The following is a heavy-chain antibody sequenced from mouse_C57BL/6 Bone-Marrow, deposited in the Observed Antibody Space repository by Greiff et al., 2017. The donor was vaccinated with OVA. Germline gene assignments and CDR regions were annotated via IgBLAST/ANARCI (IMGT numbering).Heavy chain of an antibody. Sequence: EVKLMESGGGLVQPGGSLKLSCAASGFTFSDYYMYWVRQTPEKRLEWVAYISNGGGSTYYPDTVKGRFTISRDNAKNTLYLQMSRLKSEDTAMYYCARHEGYGFAYWGQGTLVTVSA. V-gene: IGHV5-12*01. CDR3: ARHEGYGFAY. CDR1: GFTFSDYY. J-gene: IGHJ3*01. D-gene: IGHD2-3*01. CDR2: ISNGGGST.